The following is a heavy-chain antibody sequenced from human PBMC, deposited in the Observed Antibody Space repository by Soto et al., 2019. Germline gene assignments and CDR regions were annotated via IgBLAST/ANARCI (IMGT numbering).Heavy chain of an antibody. CDR1: GFTFSSYA. J-gene: IGHJ6*02. Sequence: GGSLRLSCAAYGFTFSSYAMSWVRQAPGKGLEWVSAISGSGGSTYYADSVKGRFTISRDNSKNTLYLQMNSLRAEDTAVYYCAKGAVAGMPYYYGMDVWGQGTTVTVSS. CDR3: AKGAVAGMPYYYGMDV. CDR2: ISGSGGST. V-gene: IGHV3-23*01. D-gene: IGHD6-19*01.